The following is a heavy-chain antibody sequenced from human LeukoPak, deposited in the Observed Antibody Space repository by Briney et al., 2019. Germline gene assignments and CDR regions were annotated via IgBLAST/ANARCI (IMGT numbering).Heavy chain of an antibody. CDR1: GGSISSGDYY. J-gene: IGHJ4*02. CDR3: ARGTIFGVVTSSGFDY. CDR2: IYYSGST. V-gene: IGHV4-30-4*08. D-gene: IGHD3-3*01. Sequence: SETLSLTCTVSGGSISSGDYYWSWIRQPPGKGLEWIGYIYYSGSTYYNPSLKSRVTISVDTSKNQFSLKLSSVTAADTAVYYCARGTIFGVVTSSGFDYWGQGTLVTVSS.